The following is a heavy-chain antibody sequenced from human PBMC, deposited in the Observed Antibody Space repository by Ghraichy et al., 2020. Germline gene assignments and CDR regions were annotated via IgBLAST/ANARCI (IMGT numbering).Heavy chain of an antibody. V-gene: IGHV3-23*01. CDR3: ATPMCGERCFYPDW. CDR2: ICGAGGCT. Sequence: GESLNISCAASGFTFSSHAMIWVRQAPGKGLEWVSTICGAGGCTYYTDSVRYTDSVKGRFTISRDNSKNTLYLQMNSLRADDTAMYYCATPMCGERCFYPDWWGQGTLVTVSS. D-gene: IGHD2/OR15-2a*01. J-gene: IGHJ4*02. CDR1: GFTFSSHA.